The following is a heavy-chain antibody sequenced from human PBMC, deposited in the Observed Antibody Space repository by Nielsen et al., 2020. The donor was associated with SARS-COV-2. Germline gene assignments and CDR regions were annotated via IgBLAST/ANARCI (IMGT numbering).Heavy chain of an antibody. J-gene: IGHJ4*02. Sequence: GESLKISCKGSGYSFTSYWISWVRQMPGKGLEWMGRIDPSDSYTNYSPSFQGHVTISADKSISTAYLQWSSLKASDTAMYYCARQDCTNGVCHGPPNFDYWGQGTLVTVSS. CDR1: GYSFTSYW. D-gene: IGHD2-8*01. CDR2: IDPSDSYT. CDR3: ARQDCTNGVCHGPPNFDY. V-gene: IGHV5-10-1*01.